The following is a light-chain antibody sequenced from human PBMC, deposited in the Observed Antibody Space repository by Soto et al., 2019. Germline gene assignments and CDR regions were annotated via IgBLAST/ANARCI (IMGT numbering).Light chain of an antibody. CDR3: SSYTSSSTRV. J-gene: IGLJ3*02. Sequence: QSALTQPASVSGSPGQSITISCTGTSSDVGGYNYVSWYQQHPGKAPKLMIYEVSNRPSGVSNRFSGSKSGNTASLTISGLQDEAEDDYYCSSYTSSSTRVFGGGTKLTVL. V-gene: IGLV2-14*01. CDR2: EVS. CDR1: SSDVGGYNY.